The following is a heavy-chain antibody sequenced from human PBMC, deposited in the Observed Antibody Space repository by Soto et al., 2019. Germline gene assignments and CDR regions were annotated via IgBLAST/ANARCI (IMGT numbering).Heavy chain of an antibody. Sequence: SETLSLTCTVSGGSVSSGSYYWSWIRQPPGKGLEWIGYIYYSGSTNYNPSLKSRVTISVDTSKNQFSLKLSSVTAADTAVYYCARDLKRASYGYLNWGQGTLVTVSS. D-gene: IGHD5-18*01. V-gene: IGHV4-61*01. CDR1: GGSVSSGSYY. CDR2: IYYSGST. J-gene: IGHJ4*02. CDR3: ARDLKRASYGYLN.